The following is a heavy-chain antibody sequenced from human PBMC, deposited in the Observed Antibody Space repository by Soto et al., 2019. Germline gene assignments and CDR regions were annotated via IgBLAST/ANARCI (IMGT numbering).Heavy chain of an antibody. V-gene: IGHV3-30-3*01. CDR1: GFYFSGYA. D-gene: IGHD6-6*01. Sequence: QVQLVESGGGVVQPGGSLRLSCVASGFYFSGYAMHWARQAPGKGLEWVALVSPDGSNEYYSHSARGRFTVSRDNSQNTVYLHMSSLRPGDSGLYFCARENSRVAPRLFQHWGHGTLVTVSS. J-gene: IGHJ1*01. CDR3: ARENSRVAPRLFQH. CDR2: VSPDGSNE.